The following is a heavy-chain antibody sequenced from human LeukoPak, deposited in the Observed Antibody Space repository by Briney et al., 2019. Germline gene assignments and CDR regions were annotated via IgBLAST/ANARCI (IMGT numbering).Heavy chain of an antibody. CDR1: GFTFSSYA. J-gene: IGHJ4*02. D-gene: IGHD3-22*01. CDR3: ANPYYYDSSGYDDY. V-gene: IGHV3-23*01. Sequence: GGSLRLSCAASGFTFSSYAISWVRQAPGKGLEWVSAISGSGGSTYYADSVKGRFTISRDNSKNTLYLQMNSLRAEDTAVYYCANPYYYDSSGYDDYWGQGTLVTVSS. CDR2: ISGSGGST.